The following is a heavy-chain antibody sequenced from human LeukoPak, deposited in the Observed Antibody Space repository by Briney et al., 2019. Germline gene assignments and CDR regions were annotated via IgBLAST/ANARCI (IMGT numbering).Heavy chain of an antibody. Sequence: NPSETLSLTCAVYGGSFSRYYWSWIRQSPGKGREWIAEIDHRGDTNYNPSVKSRVTISVDTSKNQFSLKMRSLSGADTALYYCARGATISETGYFDFWGQGTLVTVSS. J-gene: IGHJ4*03. D-gene: IGHD5-24*01. V-gene: IGHV4-34*01. CDR3: ARGATISETGYFDF. CDR1: GGSFSRYY. CDR2: IDHRGDT.